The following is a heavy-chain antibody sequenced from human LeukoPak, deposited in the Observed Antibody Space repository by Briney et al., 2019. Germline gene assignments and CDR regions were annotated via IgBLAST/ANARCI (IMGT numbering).Heavy chain of an antibody. CDR2: ISATGLST. D-gene: IGHD3-22*01. CDR3: AKGSLYDSRGYYYPEY. CDR1: DFAFTSSG. J-gene: IGHJ4*02. V-gene: IGHV3-23*01. Sequence: PGGSLTLSCTASDFAFTSSGMSWVRQVPGTGLEWVSFISATGLSTYYADSVKGRFTISRDNSKNTLYLQMNSLRAEDTAIYYCAKGSLYDSRGYYYPEYWGQGTLVTVSS.